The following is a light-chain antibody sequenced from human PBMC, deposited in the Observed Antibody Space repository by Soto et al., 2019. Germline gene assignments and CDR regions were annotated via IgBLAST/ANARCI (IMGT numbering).Light chain of an antibody. CDR1: QSISSW. V-gene: IGKV1-5*01. CDR2: DAS. Sequence: DIQMTQSPSILSASLGDSVTITCRASQSISSWLAWYQQKPGKAPKLLIYDASSLESGVQSRFSGSGSGTEFTLTISSLQPDDFATYYCKQYNSYSTCGQGTKVDIK. J-gene: IGKJ1*01. CDR3: KQYNSYST.